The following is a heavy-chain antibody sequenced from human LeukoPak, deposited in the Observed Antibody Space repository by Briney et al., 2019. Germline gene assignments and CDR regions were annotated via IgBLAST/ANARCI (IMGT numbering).Heavy chain of an antibody. CDR3: ARNRYSSGWYLDAFDI. Sequence: PGRSLRLSCAASGFTFDDYAMHWVRQAPGKGLEWVSGISWNGGSIGYADSVKGRFTISRDNAKNSLYLQMNSLRAEDTAVYYCARNRYSSGWYLDAFDIWGQGTMVTVSS. CDR1: GFTFDDYA. V-gene: IGHV3-9*01. D-gene: IGHD6-19*01. J-gene: IGHJ3*02. CDR2: ISWNGGSI.